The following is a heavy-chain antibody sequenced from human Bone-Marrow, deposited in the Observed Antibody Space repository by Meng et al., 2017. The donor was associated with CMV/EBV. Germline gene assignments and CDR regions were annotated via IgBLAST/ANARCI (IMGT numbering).Heavy chain of an antibody. J-gene: IGHJ6*02. Sequence: GGSLRLSCAASGFSFSSHWLSWVRQVPGKGLEWVANIKEDGTLKYYVESVKGRFTISRDNAKSSLYLQMNSLRAEDTAVYYCARDSLTAGYYGMDVWGQGATVTVSS. CDR3: ARDSLTAGYYGMDV. CDR2: IKEDGTLK. V-gene: IGHV3-7*01. CDR1: GFSFSSHW. D-gene: IGHD1-20*01.